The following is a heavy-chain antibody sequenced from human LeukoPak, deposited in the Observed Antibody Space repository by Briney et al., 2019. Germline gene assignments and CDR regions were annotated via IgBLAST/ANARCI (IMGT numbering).Heavy chain of an antibody. V-gene: IGHV4-59*12. D-gene: IGHD1-26*01. CDR3: ARVRYSGSYYAFGY. J-gene: IGHJ4*02. CDR2: IYYSGST. CDR1: GGSISSYS. Sequence: PSETLSLTCTVSGGSISSYSWSWIRQPPGKGLEWIGYIYYSGSTNYNPSLKSRVTMSVDTSKNQFSLKLSSVTAADTAVYYCARVRYSGSYYAFGYWGQGTLVTVSS.